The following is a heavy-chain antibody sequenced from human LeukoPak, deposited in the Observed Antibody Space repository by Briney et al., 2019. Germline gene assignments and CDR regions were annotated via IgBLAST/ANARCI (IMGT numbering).Heavy chain of an antibody. CDR2: ISWDGGST. CDR3: AKGRHCSSTSCPNYFDY. D-gene: IGHD2-2*01. CDR1: GFTFDDYT. J-gene: IGHJ4*02. V-gene: IGHV3-43*01. Sequence: PGGSLRLSCAASGFTFDDYTMHWVRQAPGKGLEWVSLISWDGGSTYYADSVKGRFTISRDNSKNSLYLQMNSLRTEDTALYYCAKGRHCSSTSCPNYFDYWGQGTLVTVSS.